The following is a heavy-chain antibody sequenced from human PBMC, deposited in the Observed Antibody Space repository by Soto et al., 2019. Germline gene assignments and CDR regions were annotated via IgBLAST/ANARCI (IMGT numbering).Heavy chain of an antibody. CDR3: ARNNWNYDYYGMDV. V-gene: IGHV3-33*01. J-gene: IGHJ6*02. CDR2: IWYDGSNK. D-gene: IGHD1-20*01. CDR1: GSTSSSYG. Sequence: GGSLRLSCAASGSTSSSYGMHRVRQAPGKGLEWVAVIWYDGSNKYYADSVKGRFTISRDNSKNTLYLQMNSLRAEDTAVYYCARNNWNYDYYGMDVWGQGTTVTVSS.